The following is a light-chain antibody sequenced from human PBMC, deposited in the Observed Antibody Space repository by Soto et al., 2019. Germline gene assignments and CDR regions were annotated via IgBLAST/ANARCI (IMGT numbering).Light chain of an antibody. CDR2: GAS. Sequence: EIVMTQSPANLSVSPGKRATLSCRASQSVSSNLAWYQQKPGQAPRLLIYGASTRTTGITARFSGSGSGTEFTITISSLQSEDFPVYYCQQYNNWSPWTFGQGTKVEIK. V-gene: IGKV3-15*01. J-gene: IGKJ1*01. CDR3: QQYNNWSPWT. CDR1: QSVSSN.